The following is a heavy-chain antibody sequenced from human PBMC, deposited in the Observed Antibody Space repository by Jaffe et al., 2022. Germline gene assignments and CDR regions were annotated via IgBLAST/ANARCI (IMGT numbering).Heavy chain of an antibody. D-gene: IGHD6-19*01. CDR2: IYSGGAT. Sequence: EVQLVESGGGLVQPGGSLRLSCAASAFTVSTNYMSWVRQAPGKGLEWVSLIYSGGATYYPDSVKGRFTISRDNSKNTLYLQMNSLRAEDTAVYYCASAVFYRSGSYFDYWGQGTLVTVSS. V-gene: IGHV3-66*02. CDR3: ASAVFYRSGSYFDY. CDR1: AFTVSTNY. J-gene: IGHJ4*02.